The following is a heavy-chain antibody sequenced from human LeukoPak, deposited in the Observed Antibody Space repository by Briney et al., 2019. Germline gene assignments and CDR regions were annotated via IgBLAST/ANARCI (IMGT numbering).Heavy chain of an antibody. V-gene: IGHV3-7*01. CDR1: GFTFSSYW. CDR2: IKQDGSEK. J-gene: IGHJ4*02. Sequence: GGSLRLSCAASGFTFSSYWMSWVRQAPGKGLEWVANIKQDGSEKCYVDSVKGRFTISRDNAKNSLYLQMNSLRAEDTAVYYCARQYGDFWSGYLDYWGQGTLVTVSS. D-gene: IGHD3-3*01. CDR3: ARQYGDFWSGYLDY.